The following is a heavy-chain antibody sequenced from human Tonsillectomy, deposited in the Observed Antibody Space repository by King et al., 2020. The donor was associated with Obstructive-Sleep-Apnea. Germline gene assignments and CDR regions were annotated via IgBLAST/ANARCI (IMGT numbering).Heavy chain of an antibody. CDR2: MNPNSGNT. J-gene: IGHJ6*02. CDR1: GYTFTSYD. D-gene: IGHD6-13*01. V-gene: IGHV1-8*01. CDR3: ARARAAAGLYYYYGMDV. Sequence: QLVQSGAEVKKPGASVKVSCKASGYTFTSYDINWVRQATGQGLEWMGWMNPNSGNTGYAQKFQGRVTMTRNTSISTAYMERSSLRSEDTAVYYCARARAAAGLYYYYGMDVWGQGTPVTVSS.